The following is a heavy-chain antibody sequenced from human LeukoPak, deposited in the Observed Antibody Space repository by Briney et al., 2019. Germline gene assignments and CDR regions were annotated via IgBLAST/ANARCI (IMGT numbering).Heavy chain of an antibody. CDR2: IYPADSDT. CDR1: GYSFTNYW. Sequence: GESLKISCQVSGYSFTNYWIGWVRQMPGKGLESMGIIYPADSDTAYSPSFQGQVTISADKSISTVYLQWSSLKASDTAMYYCARESAPATRYYYYYYGMDVWGQGTTVTVSS. J-gene: IGHJ6*02. CDR3: ARESAPATRYYYYYYGMDV. D-gene: IGHD2-15*01. V-gene: IGHV5-51*01.